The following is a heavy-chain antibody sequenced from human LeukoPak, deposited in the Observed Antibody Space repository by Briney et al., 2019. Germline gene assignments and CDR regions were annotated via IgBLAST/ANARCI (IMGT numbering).Heavy chain of an antibody. D-gene: IGHD3-16*01. V-gene: IGHV3-23*01. CDR3: AKDPYTGAFDI. J-gene: IGHJ3*02. Sequence: GGSLRLSCQASGFTFSSHAMTWVRQAPGKGLEWVSTISGSGRSTYFADSVKGRFAISRDNSKNTVSLQMNSLRAEDTAVYYCAKDPYTGAFDIWGQGTMVTVSS. CDR1: GFTFSSHA. CDR2: ISGSGRST.